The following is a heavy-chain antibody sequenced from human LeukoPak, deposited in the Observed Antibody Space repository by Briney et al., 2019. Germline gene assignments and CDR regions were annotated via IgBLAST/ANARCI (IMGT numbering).Heavy chain of an antibody. CDR3: ARKYSSSVDV. D-gene: IGHD6-6*01. Sequence: PSETLSLTCTVSGGSISSSSYYWGWIRQPPGKGLEWIGEINHSGSTNYNPSLKSRVTISVDRSKNQFSLKLSSVTAADTAVYYCARKYSSSVDVWGKGTTVTVSS. CDR2: INHSGST. CDR1: GGSISSSSYY. V-gene: IGHV4-39*07. J-gene: IGHJ6*04.